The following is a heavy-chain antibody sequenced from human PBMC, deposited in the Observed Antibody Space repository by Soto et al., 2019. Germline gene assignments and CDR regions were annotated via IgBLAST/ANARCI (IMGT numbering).Heavy chain of an antibody. CDR3: ARVVVVVAANHLFDP. J-gene: IGHJ5*02. Sequence: PSETLSLTCTVSGGSISSGDYYWSWIRQPPGKGLEWIGYIYYSGSTYYNPSLKSRVTISVDTSKNQFSLKLSSVTAADTAVYYCARVVVVVAANHLFDPWGQGTLVTVSS. CDR1: GGSISSGDYY. D-gene: IGHD2-15*01. V-gene: IGHV4-30-4*01. CDR2: IYYSGST.